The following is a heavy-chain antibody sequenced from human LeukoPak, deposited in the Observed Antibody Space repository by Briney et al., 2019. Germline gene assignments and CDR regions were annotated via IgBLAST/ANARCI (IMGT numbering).Heavy chain of an antibody. D-gene: IGHD3-3*01. V-gene: IGHV3-30*02. CDR3: AKGRVARGFNDPFDI. J-gene: IGHJ3*02. CDR2: TRYDGSYK. CDR1: GFTFHFFG. Sequence: GGSLRLSCAASGFTFHFFGMHWVRQAPGKGLEWVAFTRYDGSYKRYIDSVNGRFTISRDNSKNTLYLQMNSLRVEDTAVYSCAKGRVARGFNDPFDIWGQGTMVTVSS.